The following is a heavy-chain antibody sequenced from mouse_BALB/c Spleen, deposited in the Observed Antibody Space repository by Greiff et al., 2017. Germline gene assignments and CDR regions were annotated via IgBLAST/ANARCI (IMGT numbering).Heavy chain of an antibody. CDR2: ISDGGSYT. Sequence: EVQVVESGGGLVKPGGSLKLSCAASGFTFSDYYMYWVRQTPEKRLEWVATISDGGSYTYYPDSVKGRFTISRDNAKNNLYLQMSSLKSEDTAMYYCARAYYGYVGAYWGQGTLVTVSA. CDR1: GFTFSDYY. J-gene: IGHJ3*01. V-gene: IGHV5-4*02. D-gene: IGHD1-2*01. CDR3: ARAYYGYVGAY.